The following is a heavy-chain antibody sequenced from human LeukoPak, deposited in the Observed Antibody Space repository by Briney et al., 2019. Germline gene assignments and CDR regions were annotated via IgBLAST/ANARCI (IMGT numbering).Heavy chain of an antibody. CDR2: IIPIFGTA. D-gene: IGHD2-15*01. V-gene: IGHV1-69*13. J-gene: IGHJ6*02. Sequence: SVKVSCKASGGTFSSYAISWVRQAPGQGLEWMGGIIPIFGTANYAQKFQGRVTITADESTSTAYMELSSLRSEDTAVYYCARSGYCSGGSCYPREYYNYYYGMDVWGQGTTVTVSS. CDR1: GGTFSSYA. CDR3: ARSGYCSGGSCYPREYYNYYYGMDV.